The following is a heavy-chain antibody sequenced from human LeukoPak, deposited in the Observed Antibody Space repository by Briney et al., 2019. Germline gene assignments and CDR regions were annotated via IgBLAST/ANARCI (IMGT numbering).Heavy chain of an antibody. V-gene: IGHV4-39*07. CDR1: GGAISSSSHY. CDR3: ARDRLNWPAYDAFDI. D-gene: IGHD1-20*01. CDR2: LHYSGST. J-gene: IGHJ3*02. Sequence: RTSETLSLTCTVSGGAISSSSHYWAWIRQPPGKGLEWIGSLHYSGSTYHNPSLKSRVTMSVVTSKNQFSLKLSSVTAADTAVYYCARDRLNWPAYDAFDIWGQGTMVTVSS.